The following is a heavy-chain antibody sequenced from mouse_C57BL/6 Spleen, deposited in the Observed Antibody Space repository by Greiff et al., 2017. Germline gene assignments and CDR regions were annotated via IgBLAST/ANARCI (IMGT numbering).Heavy chain of an antibody. Sequence: QVQLQQPGAELVMPGASVKLSCKASGYTFTSYWMHWVKQRPGQGLEWIGEIDPSDSYTNYNQKFKGKSTLTVDKSSSTAYMQLSSLTSEDSAVYYCARHGGIPRYLDYWGQGTTLTVSS. CDR2: IDPSDSYT. J-gene: IGHJ2*01. V-gene: IGHV1-69*01. CDR1: GYTFTSYW. CDR3: ARHGGIPRYLDY.